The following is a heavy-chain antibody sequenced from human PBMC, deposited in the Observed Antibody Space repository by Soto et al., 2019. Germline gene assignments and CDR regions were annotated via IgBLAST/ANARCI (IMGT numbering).Heavy chain of an antibody. Sequence: EVQLVESGGGLVQPGGSLRLSCVASGFTFNIYWMHWVRQAPGKGLELVSRIDNDGSATTYADSVKGRFTISRDNAKNTLFLQMNPLRVDDTAVYYCARDNWNSYWGQGTLVTVSS. D-gene: IGHD1-1*01. CDR1: GFTFNIYW. CDR2: IDNDGSAT. V-gene: IGHV3-74*01. CDR3: ARDNWNSY. J-gene: IGHJ4*02.